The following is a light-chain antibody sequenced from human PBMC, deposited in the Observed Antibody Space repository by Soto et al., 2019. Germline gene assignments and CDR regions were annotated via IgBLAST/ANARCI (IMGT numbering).Light chain of an antibody. Sequence: DIQMTQSPSTLSASVGDRVAITCRASQSISSWLAWYQQKPGKAPKILIYGASSLESGVPSRFSGSGSGTEFTLTISSLQPHDSATYYCQQYDSYPGTFGQGTKVEIK. CDR3: QQYDSYPGT. V-gene: IGKV1-5*03. J-gene: IGKJ1*01. CDR2: GAS. CDR1: QSISSW.